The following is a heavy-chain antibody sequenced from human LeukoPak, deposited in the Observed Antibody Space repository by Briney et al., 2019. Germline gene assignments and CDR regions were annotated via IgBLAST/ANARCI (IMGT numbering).Heavy chain of an antibody. CDR1: GYRFTSYW. CDR3: ARHRQGGRQQLAFDY. D-gene: IGHD6-13*01. Sequence: GESLQISCKGSGYRFTSYWIGWGRPMPGKGVEWMGIIYPGDSDTRYSPSFQGQVTISADKSISTAYLQWSSLKASDTAMYYCARHRQGGRQQLAFDYWGQGTLVTVSS. V-gene: IGHV5-51*01. J-gene: IGHJ4*02. CDR2: IYPGDSDT.